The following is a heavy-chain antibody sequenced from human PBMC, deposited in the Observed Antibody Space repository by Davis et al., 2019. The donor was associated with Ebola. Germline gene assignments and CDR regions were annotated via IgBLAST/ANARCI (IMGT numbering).Heavy chain of an antibody. Sequence: GESLKISCAASGFTFSSYAMSWVHQAPGKGLEWVSSVGITDKTYYTESVKGRFTISRDNSKNTVFLQMNSLRAEDTAVYSCAKRSASGTYYFDSWGQGTLVTVSS. D-gene: IGHD1-26*01. V-gene: IGHV3-23*01. J-gene: IGHJ4*02. CDR2: VGITDKT. CDR3: AKRSASGTYYFDS. CDR1: GFTFSSYA.